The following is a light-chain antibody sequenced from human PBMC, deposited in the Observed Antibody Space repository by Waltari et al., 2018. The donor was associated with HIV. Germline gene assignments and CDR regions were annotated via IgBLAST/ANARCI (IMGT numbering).Light chain of an antibody. J-gene: IGKJ4*01. CDR1: QSVSSSY. CDR2: GAS. Sequence: EIVLTQSPGTLSLSPGERATLSCRASQSVSSSYLAWYQQKPGQAPRLLIYGASSRATGIPDRFSGSWSGTDFTLTISRLEPEDFAVYYCQQYGSSFGGGTKVEIK. CDR3: QQYGSS. V-gene: IGKV3-20*01.